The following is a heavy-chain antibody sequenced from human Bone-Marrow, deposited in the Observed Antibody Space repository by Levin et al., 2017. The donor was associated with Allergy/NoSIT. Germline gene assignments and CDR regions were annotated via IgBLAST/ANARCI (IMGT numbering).Heavy chain of an antibody. CDR1: GFTFSTYW. CDR2: IKRDGSKK. Sequence: GESLKISCVASGFTFSTYWMSWVRQAPGKGLEWVANIKRDGSKKDYVDSVKGRFTISRDNAENSLYLQMNSLRDDDTAVYYCVRDSDFGATGDYWGQGTLVTVSS. D-gene: IGHD1-26*01. CDR3: VRDSDFGATGDY. V-gene: IGHV3-7*01. J-gene: IGHJ4*02.